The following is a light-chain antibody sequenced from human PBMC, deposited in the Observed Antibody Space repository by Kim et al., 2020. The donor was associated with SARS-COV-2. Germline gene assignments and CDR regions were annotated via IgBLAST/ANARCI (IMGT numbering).Light chain of an antibody. J-gene: IGKJ1*01. CDR1: QDISNY. CDR2: DAS. CDR3: QQYDNLPWT. Sequence: DIQMTQSPSSLSASVGDRVTITCQASQDISNYLNWYQQKPGKAPKLLIYDASNLETGVPSRFSGSGSGTDFTFTISSLQPEDIATYYCQQYDNLPWTFGPGT. V-gene: IGKV1-33*01.